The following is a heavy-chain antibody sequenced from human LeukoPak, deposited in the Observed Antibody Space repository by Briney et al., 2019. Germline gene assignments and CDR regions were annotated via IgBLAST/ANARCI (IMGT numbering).Heavy chain of an antibody. CDR3: ARGSSGYSNDY. Sequence: GGSLRLSCAASGFTVSRNYMSWVRQAPGKGLEWVSVIYSGGSTYYADSVKGRFTISRDNSKNTLYLQMNSLRAEDTAVYYCARGSSGYSNDYWGQGTLVTVSS. CDR1: GFTVSRNY. D-gene: IGHD3-22*01. V-gene: IGHV3-53*01. CDR2: IYSGGST. J-gene: IGHJ4*02.